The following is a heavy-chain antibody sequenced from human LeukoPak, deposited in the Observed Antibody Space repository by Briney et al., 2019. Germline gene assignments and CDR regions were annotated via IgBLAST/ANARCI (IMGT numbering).Heavy chain of an antibody. J-gene: IGHJ4*02. Sequence: GASVKVSCKASGYTFTGYYMHWVRQAPGQGLEWMGWINPNSGGTNYAQKFQGRVTMTRDTSISTAYMELSRLRPDDTAVYYCARDLGFCGGDCYFAYWGQGTLVTVSS. D-gene: IGHD2-21*02. CDR1: GYTFTGYY. V-gene: IGHV1-2*02. CDR2: INPNSGGT. CDR3: ARDLGFCGGDCYFAY.